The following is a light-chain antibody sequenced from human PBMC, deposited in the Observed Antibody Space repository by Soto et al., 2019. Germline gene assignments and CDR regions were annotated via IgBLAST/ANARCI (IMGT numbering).Light chain of an antibody. V-gene: IGKV3-11*01. Sequence: EIVLTQSPATLSLSPGERATLSCRASQSVSSYLAWYQQKPGQAPRLLIYDASNRATGIPARFSGSGSGTDFTLTISSLEPEDFAIYTCQQRSNWPLTFGGGTKAEIK. CDR1: QSVSSY. CDR2: DAS. CDR3: QQRSNWPLT. J-gene: IGKJ4*01.